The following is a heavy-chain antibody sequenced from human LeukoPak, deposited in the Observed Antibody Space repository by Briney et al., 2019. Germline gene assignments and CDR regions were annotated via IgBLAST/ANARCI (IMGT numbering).Heavy chain of an antibody. J-gene: IGHJ5*02. CDR1: GFTFSSYW. CDR3: ARVTAIWFGESPNNWFDP. CDR2: INPNSGGT. D-gene: IGHD3-10*01. Sequence: GGSLRLSCAASGFTFSSYWMHWVRQAPGQGLEWMGWINPNSGGTNYAQKFQGRVTMTRDTSISTAYMELSRLRSDDTAVYYCARVTAIWFGESPNNWFDPWGQGTLVTVSS. V-gene: IGHV1-2*02.